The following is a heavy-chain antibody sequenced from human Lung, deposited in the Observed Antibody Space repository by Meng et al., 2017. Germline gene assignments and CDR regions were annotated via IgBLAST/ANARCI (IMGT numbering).Heavy chain of an antibody. V-gene: IGHV3-30*01. Sequence: GGSLRLSCAASGFNFRNYAMHWLRQAPGKGLEWVTDLSSDGSNGHYANSVRGRFTISRDNAKNTLYLQMNSLRPEDTAVYYCVRDWGGLAMFDYWGQGTLVTVSS. CDR1: GFNFRNYA. CDR3: VRDWGGLAMFDY. D-gene: IGHD3-16*01. CDR2: LSSDGSNG. J-gene: IGHJ4*02.